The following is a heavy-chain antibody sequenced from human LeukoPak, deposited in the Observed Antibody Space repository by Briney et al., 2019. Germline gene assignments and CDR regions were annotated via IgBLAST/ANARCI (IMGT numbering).Heavy chain of an antibody. V-gene: IGHV3-48*03. J-gene: IGHJ4*02. Sequence: GGSLRLSCAASGFTFSSYEMNWVRQAPGRGLEWVSYISSSGSTIYYADSVKGRFTISRDNAKNSLYLQMNSLRAEDTAVYYCARGSPSGDYWDYWGQGTLVTASS. CDR1: GFTFSSYE. CDR3: ARGSPSGDYWDY. D-gene: IGHD4-17*01. CDR2: ISSSGSTI.